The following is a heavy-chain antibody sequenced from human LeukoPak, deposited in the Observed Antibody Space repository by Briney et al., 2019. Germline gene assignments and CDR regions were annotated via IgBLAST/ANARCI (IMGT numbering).Heavy chain of an antibody. D-gene: IGHD3-22*01. Sequence: KSSETLSLTCAVYGGSFSGYSWNWVRQPPGQGLELIGEINHSGSTNYNPSLKSRVTVSVHTSKNQFSLKLTSVTAADTAVYYCARLKPTYYSDSSGFDYWGQGTLVTVSS. CDR2: INHSGST. J-gene: IGHJ4*02. CDR3: ARLKPTYYSDSSGFDY. CDR1: GGSFSGYS. V-gene: IGHV4-34*01.